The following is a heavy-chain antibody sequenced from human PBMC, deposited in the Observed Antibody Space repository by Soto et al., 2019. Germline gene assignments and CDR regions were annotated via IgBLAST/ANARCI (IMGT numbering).Heavy chain of an antibody. Sequence: SETLSLTCTVSGGSISSYYWSWIRQPPGKGLEWIGYIYYSGSTNYNPSLKSRVTISVDTSKNQFSLKLSSVTAADTAVYYCARENWNDGLVDYWGQGTLVTVSS. J-gene: IGHJ4*02. CDR2: IYYSGST. V-gene: IGHV4-59*01. CDR1: GGSISSYY. CDR3: ARENWNDGLVDY. D-gene: IGHD1-1*01.